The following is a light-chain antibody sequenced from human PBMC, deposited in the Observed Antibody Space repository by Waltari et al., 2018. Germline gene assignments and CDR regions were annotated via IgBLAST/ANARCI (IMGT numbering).Light chain of an antibody. CDR3: QTGDSSGSYKV. V-gene: IGLV3-25*03. CDR1: ALPNQY. CDR2: KFI. Sequence: SYELTQPPSVSVSPGQTARITCSGDALPNQYAYSYQQKPGQAPVLVIYKFIERPSGRPERFAGSSSGTTVTLSISGGEAEDEGDYYCQTGDSSGSYKVFGGGTKLTVL. J-gene: IGLJ3*02.